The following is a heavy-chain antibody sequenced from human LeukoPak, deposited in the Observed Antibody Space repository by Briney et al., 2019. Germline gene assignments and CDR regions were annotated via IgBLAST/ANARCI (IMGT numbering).Heavy chain of an antibody. V-gene: IGHV3-23*01. CDR1: GFTFSSYA. Sequence: GGSLRLSCAASGFTFSSYAMSWVRQAPGKGLEWVSAISGSGGSTYYADSVKGRFTISRDNSKNTLYLQMNSLRAEDTAVYYYAKDYYDSSGLNWFDPWGQGTLVTVSS. D-gene: IGHD3-22*01. J-gene: IGHJ5*02. CDR3: AKDYYDSSGLNWFDP. CDR2: ISGSGGST.